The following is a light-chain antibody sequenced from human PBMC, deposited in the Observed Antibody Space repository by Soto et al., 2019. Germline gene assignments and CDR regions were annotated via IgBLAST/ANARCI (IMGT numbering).Light chain of an antibody. CDR2: DVS. V-gene: IGLV2-14*01. CDR1: SGDVGGYNY. J-gene: IGLJ2*01. Sequence: QSALTQPASVSGSPGQSITISCTGTSGDVGGYNYVSWYQQHPGKAPKLMIYDVSIRPSGVSNRFFGSKSGNTASLTISGLQAEDEADYYCGSSTSSNSLVFGGGTKVTVL. CDR3: GSSTSSNSLV.